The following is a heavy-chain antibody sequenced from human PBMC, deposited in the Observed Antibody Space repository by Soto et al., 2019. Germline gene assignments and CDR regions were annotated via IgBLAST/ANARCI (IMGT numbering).Heavy chain of an antibody. V-gene: IGHV4-31*03. CDR1: GGSISSGGYY. J-gene: IGHJ4*02. CDR2: IYYSGST. CDR3: AREKAYGAYTFDY. Sequence: QVQLQESGPGLVKPSQTLSLTCPVSGGSISSGGYYWRWIRQHPGKGLEWIGYIYYSGSTYYNPSLKSRVTISVDTSKNQFSLKLSSVTAADTAVYYCAREKAYGAYTFDYWGQGTLVTVSS. D-gene: IGHD4-17*01.